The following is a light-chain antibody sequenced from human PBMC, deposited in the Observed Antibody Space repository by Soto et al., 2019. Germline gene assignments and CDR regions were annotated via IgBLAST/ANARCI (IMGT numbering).Light chain of an antibody. CDR2: GAS. J-gene: IGKJ1*01. CDR1: QSVSSSY. Sequence: EIVLTQSPGTLSLSPGERAPLSCRASQSVSSSYLAWYQQKPGQAPRLLIYGASSRATGIPARFSGSGSGTDFTLTISRLEPEDFAVYYCQQYGSSPVTFGQGTKG. V-gene: IGKV3-20*01. CDR3: QQYGSSPVT.